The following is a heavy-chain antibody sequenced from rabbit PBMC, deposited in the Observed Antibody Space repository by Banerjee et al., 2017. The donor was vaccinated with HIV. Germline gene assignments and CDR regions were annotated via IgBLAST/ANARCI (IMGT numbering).Heavy chain of an antibody. CDR1: GFDFSSYH. D-gene: IGHD8-1*01. CDR3: VRAGVYAGSSSYTGFDFNL. V-gene: IGHV1S43*01. CDR2: IYTTSGST. J-gene: IGHJ4*01. Sequence: QEQLKETGGGLVQPGGSLTLSCKASGFDFSSYHMSWVRQAPGKGLELIGGIYTTSGSTWYASWVNGRFTISRSTSLNTVDLQMTSLTAADTATYFCVRAGVYAGSSSYTGFDFNLWGPGTLVTVS.